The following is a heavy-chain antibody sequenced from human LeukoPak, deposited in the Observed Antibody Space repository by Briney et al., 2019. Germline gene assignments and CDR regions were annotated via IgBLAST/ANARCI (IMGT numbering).Heavy chain of an antibody. CDR2: ISAYNGNT. V-gene: IGHV1-18*01. J-gene: IGHJ4*02. Sequence: GASVKVSCKASGYTFTIYGITWVRQAPGQGPEWMGWISAYNGNTNYAQKLQGRVTMTTDTSTSTAYMELRSLRSDDTAVYYCARDRKERMVRGVTVFDYWGQGTLVTVSS. D-gene: IGHD3-10*01. CDR3: ARDRKERMVRGVTVFDY. CDR1: GYTFTIYG.